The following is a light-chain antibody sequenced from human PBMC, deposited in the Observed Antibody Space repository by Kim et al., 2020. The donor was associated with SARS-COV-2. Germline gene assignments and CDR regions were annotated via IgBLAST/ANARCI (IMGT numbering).Light chain of an antibody. J-gene: IGLJ2*01. V-gene: IGLV3-1*01. CDR1: KLGDKY. Sequence: SVSPRQTASITCSGDKLGDKYACWYQQKPGQSPVLVIYQDSKRPSGIPGRFSGSNSGNTATLTISGTQAMDEADYYCQAWDSSTVVFGGGTKLTVL. CDR2: QDS. CDR3: QAWDSSTVV.